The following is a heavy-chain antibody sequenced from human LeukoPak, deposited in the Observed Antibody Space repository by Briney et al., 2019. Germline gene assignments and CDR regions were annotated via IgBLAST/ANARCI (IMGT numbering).Heavy chain of an antibody. Sequence: PGGSLRLSCAASGFTFSSYAMHWVRQAPGKGLEWVAVISYDGSNKYYADSVKGRITVSRDSSKNTLYLQMNSLRAEDTAVYYCARDRYYYDSSGYFGYWGQGTLVTVSS. J-gene: IGHJ4*02. CDR3: ARDRYYYDSSGYFGY. D-gene: IGHD3-22*01. V-gene: IGHV3-30*04. CDR2: ISYDGSNK. CDR1: GFTFSSYA.